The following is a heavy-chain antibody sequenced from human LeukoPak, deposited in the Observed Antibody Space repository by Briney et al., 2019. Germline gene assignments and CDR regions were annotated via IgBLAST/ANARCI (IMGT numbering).Heavy chain of an antibody. CDR2: ISGSGGST. CDR1: GFTFSSYA. D-gene: IGHD6-13*01. CDR3: ARGGAAAGFDP. V-gene: IGHV3-23*01. Sequence: PGGSLRLSCAASGFTFSSYAMNWVRQAPGKGLEWVSAISGSGGSTYYAESVRGRFTISRDNSKNTVYLQMNILRAEDTAVYYCARGGAAAGFDPWGQGTLVTVSS. J-gene: IGHJ5*02.